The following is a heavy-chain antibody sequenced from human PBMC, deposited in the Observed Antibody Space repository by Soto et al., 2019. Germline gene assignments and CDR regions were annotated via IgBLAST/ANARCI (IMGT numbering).Heavy chain of an antibody. CDR1: GGAINTNNYY. Sequence: SETLSLTCTVSGGAINTNNYYWGWVRQPPGKGLEWIGSVFYDGTTYYSPSLKSRVTISEDTSKNQLSLKMCSVTAADTAVYYCAREIAVAGTHYFDYWGQGTLVTVSS. J-gene: IGHJ4*02. D-gene: IGHD6-19*01. CDR3: AREIAVAGTHYFDY. CDR2: VFYDGTT. V-gene: IGHV4-39*07.